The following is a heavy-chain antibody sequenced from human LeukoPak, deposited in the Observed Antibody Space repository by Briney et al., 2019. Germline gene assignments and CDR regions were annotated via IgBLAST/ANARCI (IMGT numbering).Heavy chain of an antibody. Sequence: PGGSLTLSCAAPGFTFSSYAMSWVRQAPGKGLEWVSAISGSGGSTYYADSVKGRFTISRDNSKNTLYLQMNSLRAEDTAVYYCAKVVVGATTGAFDIWGQGTMVTVSS. CDR3: AKVVVGATTGAFDI. V-gene: IGHV3-23*01. CDR2: ISGSGGST. D-gene: IGHD1-26*01. J-gene: IGHJ3*02. CDR1: GFTFSSYA.